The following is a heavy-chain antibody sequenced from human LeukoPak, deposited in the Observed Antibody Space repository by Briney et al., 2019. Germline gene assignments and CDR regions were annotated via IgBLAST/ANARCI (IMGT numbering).Heavy chain of an antibody. CDR1: GGSISSGDYY. J-gene: IGHJ5*02. CDR2: IYYSGST. V-gene: IGHV4-30-4*08. CDR3: ARGYDFWSGNVNWFDP. Sequence: PSQTLSLTCTVPGGSISSGDYYWSWIRQPPGKGLEWIGYIYYSGSTNYNPSLKSRVTISVDTSKNQFSLKLSSVTAADTAVYYCARGYDFWSGNVNWFDPWGQGTLVTVSS. D-gene: IGHD3-3*01.